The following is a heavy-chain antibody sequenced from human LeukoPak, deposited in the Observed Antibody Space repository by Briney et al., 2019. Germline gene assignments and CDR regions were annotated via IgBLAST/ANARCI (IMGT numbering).Heavy chain of an antibody. CDR1: GYTFTGYY. Sequence: ASVKVSCKASGYTFTGYYMHWVRQAHRQGLEWMGWINPNSGGTNYAQKFQGRVTMTRDTSISTAYMELSRLRSDDTAVYYCAREAGATCWDYWGQGTLVTVSS. J-gene: IGHJ4*02. V-gene: IGHV1-2*02. CDR3: AREAGATCWDY. CDR2: INPNSGGT. D-gene: IGHD1-26*01.